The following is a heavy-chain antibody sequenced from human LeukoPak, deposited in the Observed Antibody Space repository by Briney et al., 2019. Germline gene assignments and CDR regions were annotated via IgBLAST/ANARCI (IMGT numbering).Heavy chain of an antibody. Sequence: GGSLRLSCAASEFTFTSYGMHWVRQAPGKGLEWVALISSDGNNKYYADSVKGRFSISRDNSKNTLFLQMNGLRVEDTAVYYCARIGYSISWSGDYWGQGSLLTVSS. CDR3: ARIGYSISWSGDY. D-gene: IGHD6-13*01. J-gene: IGHJ4*02. CDR2: ISSDGNNK. V-gene: IGHV3-30*03. CDR1: EFTFTSYG.